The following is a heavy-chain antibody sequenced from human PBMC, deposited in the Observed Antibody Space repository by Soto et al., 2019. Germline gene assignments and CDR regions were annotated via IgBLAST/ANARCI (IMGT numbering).Heavy chain of an antibody. J-gene: IGHJ4*02. D-gene: IGHD7-27*01. Sequence: ASVKVSCKASGYTFTGHYIHWVRQAPEQGPEWMGEIGPESGATRYAQKFQGRVTMTRDMSITTVYMELNNLSPDDTAVYYCGRGRTGQIVVFYWGQGTPVTVSS. CDR3: GRGRTGQIVVFY. V-gene: IGHV1-2*02. CDR1: GYTFTGHY. CDR2: IGPESGAT.